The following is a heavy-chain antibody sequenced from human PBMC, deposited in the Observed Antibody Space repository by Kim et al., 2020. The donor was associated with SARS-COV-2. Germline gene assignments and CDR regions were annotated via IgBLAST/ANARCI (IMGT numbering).Heavy chain of an antibody. CDR3: ARDSSSGWYVYDY. D-gene: IGHD6-19*01. Sequence: ASVKVSCKASGYTFTSYAMHWVRQAPGQRLEWMGWINAGNGNTKYSQKFQGRVTITRDTSASTAYMELSSLRSEDTAVYYCARDSSSGWYVYDYWGQGTLVTVSS. CDR1: GYTFTSYA. V-gene: IGHV1-3*01. CDR2: INAGNGNT. J-gene: IGHJ4*02.